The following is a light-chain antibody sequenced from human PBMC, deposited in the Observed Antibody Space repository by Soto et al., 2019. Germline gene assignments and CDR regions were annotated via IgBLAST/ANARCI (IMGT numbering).Light chain of an antibody. J-gene: IGKJ1*01. CDR1: QSFSIL. V-gene: IGKV3-15*01. CDR3: QHRNNWTPWT. CDR2: GAT. Sequence: IVLTRSPSSRSVSVLDRVTMCYSSCQSFSILVAWYQQKPVQAPRLLIQGATPRATGIPARLSGSGSGTEFTLTISTMRSEDFAVYSCQHRNNWTPWTFGQGTKVDI.